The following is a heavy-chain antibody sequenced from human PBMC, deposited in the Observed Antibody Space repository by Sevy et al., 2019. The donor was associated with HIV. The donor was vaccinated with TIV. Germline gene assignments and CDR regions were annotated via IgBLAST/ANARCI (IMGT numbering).Heavy chain of an antibody. CDR3: TTEWLYCSGGSCYSEGFDY. J-gene: IGHJ4*02. CDR1: GFTLSNAW. CDR2: IKSKTDGGTT. D-gene: IGHD2-15*01. Sequence: GGSLRLSCAASGFTLSNAWMSWVRQAPGKGLEWVGRIKSKTDGGTTDYDDYASPVKGRFTISTNDSQNTLYLQMNSLKTEDTAMYYSTTEWLYCSGGSCYSEGFDYWGQGTLVTVSS. V-gene: IGHV3-15*01.